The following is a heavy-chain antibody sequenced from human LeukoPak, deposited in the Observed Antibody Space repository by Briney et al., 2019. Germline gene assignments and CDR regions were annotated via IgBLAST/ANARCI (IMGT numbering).Heavy chain of an antibody. J-gene: IGHJ4*02. CDR2: INHSGST. D-gene: IGHD6-13*01. V-gene: IGHV4-34*01. CDR3: AGYSSSWYKFDY. Sequence: SETLSLTCAVYGGSFSGYYWSWIRQPPGKGLEWIGEINHSGSTNYNPSLKSRVTISVDTSKNQFSLKLSSVTAADTAVYYCAGYSSSWYKFDYWGQGTLVTVSS. CDR1: GGSFSGYY.